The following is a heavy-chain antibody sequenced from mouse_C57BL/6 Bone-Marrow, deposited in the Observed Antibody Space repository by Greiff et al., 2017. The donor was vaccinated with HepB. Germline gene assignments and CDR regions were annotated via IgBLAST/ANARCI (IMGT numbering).Heavy chain of an antibody. CDR1: GFTFSDYG. CDR2: ISNLAYSI. Sequence: EVQLVESGGGLVQPGGSLKLSCAASGFTFSDYGMAWVRQAPRKGPEWVAFISNLAYSIYYADTVTGRFTISRENAKNTLYLEISSLRSEDTAMYYCARHEDYGSSYGYYYAMDYWGQGTSVTVSS. J-gene: IGHJ4*01. D-gene: IGHD1-1*01. CDR3: ARHEDYGSSYGYYYAMDY. V-gene: IGHV5-15*01.